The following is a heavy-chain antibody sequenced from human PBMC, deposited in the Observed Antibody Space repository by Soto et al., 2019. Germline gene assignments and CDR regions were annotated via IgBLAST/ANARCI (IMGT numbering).Heavy chain of an antibody. V-gene: IGHV3-73*01. Sequence: PWGSLRWSCSASACTFIDAALHWVHQGSGKGLTSVGRMRSKANSYSTTYAASVKGRVTISRDDSRSTAYLQMNSLKPEDSAVYYCTRHQATGGRDSDPPFDYWGKGTLVTVSS. J-gene: IGHJ4*02. CDR1: ACTFIDAA. D-gene: IGHD2-21*02. CDR3: TRHQATGGRDSDPPFDY. CDR2: MRSKANSYST.